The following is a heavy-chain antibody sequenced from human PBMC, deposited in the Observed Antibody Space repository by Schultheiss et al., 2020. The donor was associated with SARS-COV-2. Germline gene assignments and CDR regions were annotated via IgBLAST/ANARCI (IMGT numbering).Heavy chain of an antibody. CDR2: IYTSGST. CDR3: ASIEYSSFHYGMDV. J-gene: IGHJ6*02. D-gene: IGHD6-6*01. Sequence: SETLSLTCTVSGGSISSSSYYWSWIRQPAGKGLEWIGRIYTSGSTNYNPSLKSRVTISVDTSKNQFSLKLSSVTAADTPVYYCASIEYSSFHYGMDVWGQGTTVTVSS. CDR1: GGSISSSSYY. V-gene: IGHV4-61*02.